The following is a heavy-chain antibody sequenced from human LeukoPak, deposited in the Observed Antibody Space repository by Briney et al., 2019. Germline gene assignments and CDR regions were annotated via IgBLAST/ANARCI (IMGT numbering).Heavy chain of an antibody. J-gene: IGHJ5*02. D-gene: IGHD6-19*01. Sequence: SGGSLRLSCAASGFSFSSSAMHWVRQAPGKGLEYVAAITSDGVSTFYASSVQGRFIISRDNSKNTLYLQMGSLKAEDMAVYYCARAGSSAWYDPWGQGTLVTVS. CDR3: ARAGSSAWYDP. CDR1: GFSFSSSA. V-gene: IGHV3-64*01. CDR2: ITSDGVST.